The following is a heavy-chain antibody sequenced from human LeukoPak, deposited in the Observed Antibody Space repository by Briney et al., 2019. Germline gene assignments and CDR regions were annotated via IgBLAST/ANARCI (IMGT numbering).Heavy chain of an antibody. D-gene: IGHD1-26*01. Sequence: GGSLRLSCAASGFTFSSYGMHWVRQAPGKGLEWVAVISYDGSNKYYADSVKDRFTISRDNSKNTLYLQMNSLRAEDTAVYYCAKSLEGATTNWGQGTLVTVSS. V-gene: IGHV3-30*18. J-gene: IGHJ4*02. CDR3: AKSLEGATTN. CDR1: GFTFSSYG. CDR2: ISYDGSNK.